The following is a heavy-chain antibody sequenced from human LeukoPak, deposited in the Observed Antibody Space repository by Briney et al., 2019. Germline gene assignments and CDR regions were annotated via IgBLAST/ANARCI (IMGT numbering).Heavy chain of an antibody. CDR3: ARDSWDIVVVVAATPPYMDV. CDR2: IWYDGSNK. V-gene: IGHV3-33*01. J-gene: IGHJ6*03. Sequence: GGSLRPSCAASGFTFSSYGMHWVRQALGKGLEWVAVIWYDGSNKYYADSVKGRFTISRDNSKNTLYLQMNSLRAEDTAVYYCARDSWDIVVVVAATPPYMDVWGKGTTVTVSS. CDR1: GFTFSSYG. D-gene: IGHD2-15*01.